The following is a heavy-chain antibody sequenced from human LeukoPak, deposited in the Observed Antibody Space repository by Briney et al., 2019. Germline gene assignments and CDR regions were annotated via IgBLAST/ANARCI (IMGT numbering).Heavy chain of an antibody. Sequence: PGGSLRLSCAASGFTFSSYGMHWVRQAPGKGLEWVAFIRYDASNKYYADSVKGRFTISRDNSKNTLYLQMNSLRAEDTAVYYCARDGRVVVTAGVLYYWGQGTLVTVSS. CDR1: GFTFSSYG. CDR2: IRYDASNK. J-gene: IGHJ4*02. CDR3: ARDGRVVVTAGVLYY. D-gene: IGHD2-21*02. V-gene: IGHV3-30*02.